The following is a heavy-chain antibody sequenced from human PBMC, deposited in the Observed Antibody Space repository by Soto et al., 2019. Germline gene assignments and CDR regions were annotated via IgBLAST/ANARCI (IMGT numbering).Heavy chain of an antibody. CDR3: ARATYDY. CDR2: IYYSGST. J-gene: IGHJ4*02. V-gene: IGHV4-59*01. Sequence: PSATPSLTCTVSGGSISSYYWSWIRQPPGEGLEWIGYIYYSGSTIYNPSLKSRVTISVDTSKNQFSLKMSSVTAADTAVYYCARATYDYWGQGTLVAVSS. CDR1: GGSISSYY.